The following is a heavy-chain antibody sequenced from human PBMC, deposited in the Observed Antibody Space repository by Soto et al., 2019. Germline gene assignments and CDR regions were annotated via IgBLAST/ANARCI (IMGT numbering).Heavy chain of an antibody. J-gene: IGHJ4*02. V-gene: IGHV1-3*01. CDR3: ARDTMGPVPVAGDY. CDR1: GYTFTSYA. Sequence: ASVKVSCKASGYTFTSYAMHWVRQAPGQRLEWMGWINAGNGNTKYSQKFQGRVTITRDTSASTAYMELSSLRSEDTAVYYCARDTMGPVPVAGDYWGQGTLVTVST. CDR2: INAGNGNT. D-gene: IGHD6-19*01.